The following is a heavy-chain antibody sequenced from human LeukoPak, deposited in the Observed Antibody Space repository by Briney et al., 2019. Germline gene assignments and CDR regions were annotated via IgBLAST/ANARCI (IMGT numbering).Heavy chain of an antibody. CDR2: IWYDGSNK. Sequence: PGGSLRLSCAASGFTFSSYGMHWVRQAPGKGLEWVAVIWYDGSNKYYAGSVKGRFTISRDNSKNTLYLQMNSLRAEDTAVYYCARDRDSGDYTAAPGGYWGQGTLVTVSS. V-gene: IGHV3-33*01. CDR3: ARDRDSGDYTAAPGGY. D-gene: IGHD4-17*01. J-gene: IGHJ4*02. CDR1: GFTFSSYG.